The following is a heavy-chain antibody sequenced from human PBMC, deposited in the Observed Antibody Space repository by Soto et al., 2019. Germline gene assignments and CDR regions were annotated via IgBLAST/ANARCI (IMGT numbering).Heavy chain of an antibody. V-gene: IGHV1-69*06. Sequence: SVKVSCKASVGTFNNYVINWVRQAPGQGLEWMAGIIPIFGTPNYAQKFQGRVTITADKSTSTAYMELNSLRSEDTAVYYCAGRCDGTNCLAHFDYWGQGTLVTVSS. J-gene: IGHJ4*02. CDR2: IIPIFGTP. D-gene: IGHD2-2*01. CDR1: VGTFNNYV. CDR3: AGRCDGTNCLAHFDY.